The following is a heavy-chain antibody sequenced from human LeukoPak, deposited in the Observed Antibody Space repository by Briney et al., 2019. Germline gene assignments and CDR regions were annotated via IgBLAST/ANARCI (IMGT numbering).Heavy chain of an antibody. CDR1: GYTFTTYD. J-gene: IGHJ5*02. CDR3: ASLYGSGDP. D-gene: IGHD3-10*01. CDR2: TNPNSGNK. Sequence: ASVKVSCKASGYTFTTYDINWVRQATGQGLEWMGWTNPNSGNKGYAQKFQGRVTMTRNSSISTAYMELSSLRSEDTAVYYCASLYGSGDPWGQGTLVTVSS. V-gene: IGHV1-8*01.